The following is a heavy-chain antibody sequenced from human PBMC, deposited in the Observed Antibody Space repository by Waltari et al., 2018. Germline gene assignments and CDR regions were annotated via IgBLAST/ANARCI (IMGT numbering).Heavy chain of an antibody. CDR3: ARRSRFSTDRGDDAYDM. V-gene: IGHV1-18*04. D-gene: IGHD3-10*01. CDR1: GYTFSDYG. J-gene: IGHJ3*02. CDR2: ISGYNARQ. Sequence: QGQLVQSGSEVKTPGASVKVSCKAFGYTFSDYGLSWVRQAPGQGFEWMGWISGYNARQDQAQRFQGSVSMTADISTSTAYLEIKGLRSEDTATYYCARRSRFSTDRGDDAYDMWGQGTKVTVSS.